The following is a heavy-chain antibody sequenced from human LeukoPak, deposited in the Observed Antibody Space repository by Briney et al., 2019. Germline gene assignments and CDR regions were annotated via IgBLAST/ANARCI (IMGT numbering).Heavy chain of an antibody. J-gene: IGHJ5*02. Sequence: GGSLRLSCAASGFNFSGSAIHWVRQSSGKGLEWVGQIDKKDKGYATATAYAASVKGRFTISGDDSINTAYLQMKSLKTEDTALYYCTRDSGTYNWFDPWGQGTLVTVSS. V-gene: IGHV3-73*01. CDR1: GFNFSGSA. CDR3: TRDSGTYNWFDP. CDR2: IDKKDKGYATAT. D-gene: IGHD1-26*01.